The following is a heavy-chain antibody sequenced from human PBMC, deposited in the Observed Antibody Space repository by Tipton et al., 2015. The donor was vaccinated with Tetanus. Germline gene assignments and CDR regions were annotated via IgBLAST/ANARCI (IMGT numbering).Heavy chain of an antibody. D-gene: IGHD4-11*01. J-gene: IGHJ6*02. CDR1: GGSISSGGYY. CDR2: IYYSGST. CDR3: ARGSSGVYSNYYYYYGMDV. Sequence: TLSLTCTVSGGSISSGGYYWSWIRQHPGKGLEWIGYIYYSGSTYYNPSLKSRVTISVDTSKNQFSLKLSSVTAADTAVYYCARGSSGVYSNYYYYYGMDVWGQGTTVTVSS. V-gene: IGHV4-31*03.